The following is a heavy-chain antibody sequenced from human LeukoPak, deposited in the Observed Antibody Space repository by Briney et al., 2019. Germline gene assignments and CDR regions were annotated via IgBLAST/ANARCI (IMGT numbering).Heavy chain of an antibody. Sequence: SVKVSCKASRGTFSSYAISGVRQAPGQGLEWMGGIIPIFGTANYAQKFQGRVTITADKSTSTAYMELSRLRSEDTAVYYCARDLKRGYSSGRYSWGTGSSNDYWGQGTLVTVSS. D-gene: IGHD6-19*01. CDR1: RGTFSSYA. CDR3: ARDLKRGYSSGRYSWGTGSSNDY. CDR2: IIPIFGTA. V-gene: IGHV1-69*06. J-gene: IGHJ4*02.